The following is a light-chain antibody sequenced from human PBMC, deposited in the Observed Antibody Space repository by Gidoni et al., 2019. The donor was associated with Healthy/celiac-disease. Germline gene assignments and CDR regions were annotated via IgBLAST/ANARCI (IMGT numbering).Light chain of an antibody. V-gene: IGKV3-15*01. J-gene: IGKJ3*01. CDR2: GAS. CDR3: QQYNNWPPIT. Sequence: ELVMPHSPATLSVSPGERATLSCRASQSFSSNLAWYQQKPGQAPRLLIYGASTRDTGIPARFSGSGSGTEFTLTISSLQSEDFAVYYCQQYNNWPPITFGPGTKVDIK. CDR1: QSFSSN.